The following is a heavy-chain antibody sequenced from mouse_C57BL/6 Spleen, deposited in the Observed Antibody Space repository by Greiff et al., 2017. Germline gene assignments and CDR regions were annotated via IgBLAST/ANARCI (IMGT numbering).Heavy chain of an antibody. J-gene: IGHJ4*01. CDR2: INPYNGDT. Sequence: EVQLQQSGPELVKPGDSVKISCKASGYSFTGYFMNWVMQSHGKSLEWIGRINPYNGDTFYNQKFKGKATLTVDKSSSTAHMELRGLTSEDSAVYYCAREGTFGDITTVVANPFYYAMDYWGQGTSVTVSS. D-gene: IGHD1-1*01. CDR3: AREGTFGDITTVVANPFYYAMDY. V-gene: IGHV1-20*01. CDR1: GYSFTGYF.